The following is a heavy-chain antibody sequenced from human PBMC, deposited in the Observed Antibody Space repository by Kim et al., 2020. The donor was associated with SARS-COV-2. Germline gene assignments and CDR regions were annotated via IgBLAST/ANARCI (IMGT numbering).Heavy chain of an antibody. Sequence: SETLSLTCAVYGGSFSGYYWSWIRQPPGKGLEWIGEINHSGSTNYNPSLKSRVTISVDTSKNQFSLKLSSVTAADTAVYYCARDTAGSSSLDYWGQGTLVTVSS. D-gene: IGHD6-6*01. CDR2: INHSGST. J-gene: IGHJ4*02. CDR1: GGSFSGYY. CDR3: ARDTAGSSSLDY. V-gene: IGHV4-34*01.